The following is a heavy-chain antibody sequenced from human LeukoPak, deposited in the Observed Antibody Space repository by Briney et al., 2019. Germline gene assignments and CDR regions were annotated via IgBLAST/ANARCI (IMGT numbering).Heavy chain of an antibody. J-gene: IGHJ3*02. CDR2: ISAYNGNT. V-gene: IGHV1-18*01. CDR3: AMMITFGGVIAVDAFDI. Sequence: ASVKVSCKASGYTFTSYGISWVRQAPGQGLEWMGWISAYNGNTNYAQKLQGRVTKTTDTSTSTAYMELRSLRSDDTAVYYCAMMITFGGVIAVDAFDIWGQGTMVTVSS. CDR1: GYTFTSYG. D-gene: IGHD3-16*02.